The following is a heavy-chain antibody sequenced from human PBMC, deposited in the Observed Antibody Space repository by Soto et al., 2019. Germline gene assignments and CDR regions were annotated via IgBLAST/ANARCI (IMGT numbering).Heavy chain of an antibody. J-gene: IGHJ4*02. CDR3: ARDLGGSHDY. CDR1: GFTFSTYW. Sequence: EVQLVESGGGLLQPGGSLRLSCAASGFTFSTYWMHWVRQAPGKGLVWVSRIKTDGSVTTYADSVKGRFTISRDNAKNTLYLQMNTQRAEDTAVYYCARDLGGSHDYWGRGTLVTVSS. V-gene: IGHV3-74*01. CDR2: IKTDGSVT. D-gene: IGHD3-16*01.